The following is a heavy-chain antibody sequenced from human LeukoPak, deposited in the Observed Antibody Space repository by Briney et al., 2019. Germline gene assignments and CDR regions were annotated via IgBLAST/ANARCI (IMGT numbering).Heavy chain of an antibody. CDR3: ARGKGSSGYYDYYFDY. CDR1: GYTFTGYY. CDR2: INPNSGGT. D-gene: IGHD3-22*01. V-gene: IGHV1-2*02. Sequence: GASVKVSCKASGYTFTGYYMHWVRQAPGQGLEWMGWINPNSGGTNYAQKFQGRVTMTRDTSISTAYMELSRLRSDDTAVYYCARGKGSSGYYDYYFDYWGQGTLVTVSS. J-gene: IGHJ4*02.